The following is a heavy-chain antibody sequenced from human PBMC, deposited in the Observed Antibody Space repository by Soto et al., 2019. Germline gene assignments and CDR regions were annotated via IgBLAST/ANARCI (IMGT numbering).Heavy chain of an antibody. J-gene: IGHJ5*02. CDR1: GDSVSSNSAA. CDR2: TYYRSKWYN. CDR3: ARKTVNSSGWYKNWFDP. V-gene: IGHV6-1*01. D-gene: IGHD6-19*01. Sequence: SQTLSLTCAISGDSVSSNSAAWNWIRQSPSRGLEWLGRTYYRSKWYNDYAVSVKSRITINPDTSKNQFSLQLNSVTPEDTAVYYCARKTVNSSGWYKNWFDPWGQGTLVTVSS.